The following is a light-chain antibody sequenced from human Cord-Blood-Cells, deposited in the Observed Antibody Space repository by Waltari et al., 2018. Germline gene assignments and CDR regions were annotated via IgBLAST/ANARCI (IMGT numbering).Light chain of an antibody. CDR2: GAS. V-gene: IGKV3-15*01. CDR3: QQYNNWPPLT. Sequence: EIVMTQSPDTLSVSPGERATLSCRASQSVSSNFAWYQQKPAQAPRLRIYGASTRATGIPARFRGSGSGTEFTLTISSLQSEDFAVYYCQQYNNWPPLTFGGGTKVEIK. CDR1: QSVSSN. J-gene: IGKJ4*01.